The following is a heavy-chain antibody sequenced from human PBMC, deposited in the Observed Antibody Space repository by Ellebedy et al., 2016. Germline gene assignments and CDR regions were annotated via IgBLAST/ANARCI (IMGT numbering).Heavy chain of an antibody. V-gene: IGHV2-5*01. Sequence: SGPTLVKPTQTLTLTCTFSGFSLTTSTVVVGWVRQPPGRAPEWLAFIYGHDDKRYSPSLRNRLTITKDTSNDQVVLTLTNTDPVDTATYYCVHRTTVTSFDCWGQGTLVTVSS. CDR1: GFSLTTSTVV. CDR3: VHRTTVTSFDC. CDR2: IYGHDDK. J-gene: IGHJ4*02. D-gene: IGHD4-17*01.